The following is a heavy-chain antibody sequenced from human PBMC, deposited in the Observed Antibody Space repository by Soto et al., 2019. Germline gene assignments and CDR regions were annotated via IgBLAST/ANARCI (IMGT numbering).Heavy chain of an antibody. D-gene: IGHD2-21*02. CDR1: GFTFNYYW. V-gene: IGHV3-74*01. CDR2: IHSDGSTT. CDR3: VRGDKGGFDL. Sequence: EVQLVESEGGLVQRGGSLRRSCAASGFTFNYYWMHWVRQAPGQGLVWVSHIHSDGSTTTYADSVKGRFTISRDNAKNTLYLQMNSRRAEDTAVYYCVRGDKGGFDLWGQGTTVTVSS. J-gene: IGHJ3*01.